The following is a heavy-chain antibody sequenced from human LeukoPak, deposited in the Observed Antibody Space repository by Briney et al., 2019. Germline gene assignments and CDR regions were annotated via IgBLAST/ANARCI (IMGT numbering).Heavy chain of an antibody. CDR1: GFTLSSYS. Sequence: GGSLRLSCAASGFTLSSYSMNWVRQAPGKGLGWVSSISSSSSYIYSADSVKGRFTITRDNAKTALYLQMNSLRAEDTAVYYCARDPRGYSYGHDYWGQGTLVTVSS. D-gene: IGHD5-18*01. V-gene: IGHV3-21*01. CDR3: ARDPRGYSYGHDY. J-gene: IGHJ4*02. CDR2: ISSSSSYI.